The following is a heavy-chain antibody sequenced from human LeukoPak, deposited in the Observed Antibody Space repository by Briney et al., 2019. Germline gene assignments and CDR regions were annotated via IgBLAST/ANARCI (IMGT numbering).Heavy chain of an antibody. CDR2: IYTGGST. CDR1: GGSISNYY. Sequence: PPEILSLTCTVRGGSISNYYWSSIRPPAGKGMEWIGRIYTGGSTNYNPSLKSRVTMSVDTSKNQFSLKLSSVTAADTAVYYCARTYYYDSSGYYTDAFDIWGQGTMVTVSS. J-gene: IGHJ3*02. CDR3: ARTYYYDSSGYYTDAFDI. D-gene: IGHD3-22*01. V-gene: IGHV4-4*07.